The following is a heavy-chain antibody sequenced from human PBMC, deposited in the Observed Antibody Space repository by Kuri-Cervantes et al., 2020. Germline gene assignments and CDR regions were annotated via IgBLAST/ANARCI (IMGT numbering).Heavy chain of an antibody. Sequence: GGSLRLSCAASGFTFSSYAMHWVRQAPGKGLEWVAVISYDGSNKYYADSVKGRFTISRDNSKNTLYLQMNSLRAEDTAVYYWAREGIRSSSWFLYYWGQGTLVTVSS. CDR1: GFTFSSYA. V-gene: IGHV3-30-3*01. D-gene: IGHD6-13*01. CDR2: ISYDGSNK. J-gene: IGHJ4*02. CDR3: AREGIRSSSWFLYY.